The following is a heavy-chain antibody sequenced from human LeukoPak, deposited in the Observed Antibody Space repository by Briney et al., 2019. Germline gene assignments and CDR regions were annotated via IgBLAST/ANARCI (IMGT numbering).Heavy chain of an antibody. Sequence: SGGSLRLSCAASGFTFSSYSMNWVRQAPGKGLEWVLSISSSSSYIYYADSVKGRFTISRDNAKNSLYLQMNSLRAEDTAVYYCARDRWEQSTNWFDPWGQGTLVTVSS. V-gene: IGHV3-21*01. D-gene: IGHD1-26*01. J-gene: IGHJ5*02. CDR1: GFTFSSYS. CDR3: ARDRWEQSTNWFDP. CDR2: ISSSSSYI.